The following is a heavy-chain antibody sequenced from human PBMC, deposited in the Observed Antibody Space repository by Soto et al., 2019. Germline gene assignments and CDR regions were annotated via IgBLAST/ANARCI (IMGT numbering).Heavy chain of an antibody. V-gene: IGHV4-30-4*01. Sequence: SETLSLTCTVSGGSISSGDYYWSWIRQPPGQGLEWIGHIYYSGSTYYNPSLKSRVTISVDTSKNQFSLKLSSVTAADTAVYYCASNRERLTPATRFAYYYSGMDVWGQGTTVTVSS. CDR2: IYYSGST. J-gene: IGHJ6*02. D-gene: IGHD3-16*01. CDR3: ASNRERLTPATRFAYYYSGMDV. CDR1: GGSISSGDYY.